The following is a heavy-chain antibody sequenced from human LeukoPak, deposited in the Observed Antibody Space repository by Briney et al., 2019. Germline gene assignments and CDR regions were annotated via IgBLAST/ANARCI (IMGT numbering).Heavy chain of an antibody. Sequence: TGGSLRLSCAASGFTFSSYAMSWVRQAPGKGLEWVSAISGSGGSTYYADSVKGRFTISRDNSKNTLYLQMNSLRAEDTAVYYCAKDLGFLGHRGKPDAFDIWGQGTMVTVSS. CDR1: GFTFSSYA. J-gene: IGHJ3*02. CDR3: AKDLGFLGHRGKPDAFDI. D-gene: IGHD3-16*01. CDR2: ISGSGGST. V-gene: IGHV3-23*01.